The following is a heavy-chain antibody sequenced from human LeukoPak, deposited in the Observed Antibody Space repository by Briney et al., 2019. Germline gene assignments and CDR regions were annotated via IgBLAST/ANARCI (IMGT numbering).Heavy chain of an antibody. CDR2: VNPNSGVT. J-gene: IGHJ4*01. V-gene: IGHV1-2*02. Sequence: ASVKVSCKASGYTFTSYYIHWVRQAPGQGLEWMGSVNPNSGVTDYAQKFQGRITMTRDTSISTAYMELNRLTSDDTAVYYCARDTGFPFFDFWGHGAQVTVSS. CDR1: GYTFTSYY. CDR3: ARDTGFPFFDF.